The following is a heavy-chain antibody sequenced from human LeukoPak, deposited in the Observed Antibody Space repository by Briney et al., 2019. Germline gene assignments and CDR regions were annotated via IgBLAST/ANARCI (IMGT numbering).Heavy chain of an antibody. CDR3: ARSYGSGSSLAPY. CDR2: IYYSGST. J-gene: IGHJ4*02. CDR1: GGSISSSSYC. Sequence: SETLSLTCTVSGGSISSSSYCWGWIRQPPGKGLEWIGSIYYSGSTYYNPSLKSRVTISVDTSKNQFSLKLNSVTAADTAVYYCARSYGSGSSLAPYWGQGTLVTVSS. D-gene: IGHD3-10*01. V-gene: IGHV4-39*01.